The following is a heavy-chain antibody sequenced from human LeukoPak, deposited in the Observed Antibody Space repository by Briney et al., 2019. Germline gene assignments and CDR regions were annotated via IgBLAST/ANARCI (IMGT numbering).Heavy chain of an antibody. CDR3: AREGY. J-gene: IGHJ4*02. CDR2: IKQDGSEK. CDR1: GFAFSNYW. V-gene: IGHV3-7*01. Sequence: GGSLRLSCAASGFAFSNYWMTWVRQAPGKGLEWVANIKQDGSEKYYVDSVKGRFTISRDNAKNSLYLQMNSLRAEDTAVYYCAREGYWGQGTLVTVSS.